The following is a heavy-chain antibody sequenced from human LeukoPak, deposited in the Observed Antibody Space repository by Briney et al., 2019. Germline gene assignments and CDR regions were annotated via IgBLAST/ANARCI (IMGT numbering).Heavy chain of an antibody. J-gene: IGHJ4*02. CDR1: GGSFSGYY. CDR2: INHSGST. D-gene: IGHD3-10*01. Sequence: PSETLSLTCAVYGGSFSGYYWSWIRQSPGKGLEWIGEINHSGSTNYNPSLKSRVTIPVDTSKNQFSLKLSSVTAADTAVYYCAREGVITIIRGVNFGYWGQGTLVTVSS. V-gene: IGHV4-34*01. CDR3: AREGVITIIRGVNFGY.